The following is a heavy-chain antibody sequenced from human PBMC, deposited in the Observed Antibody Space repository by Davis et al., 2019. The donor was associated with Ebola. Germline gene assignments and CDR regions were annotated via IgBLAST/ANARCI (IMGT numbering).Heavy chain of an antibody. D-gene: IGHD1-26*01. CDR1: GFTVSSNY. V-gene: IGHV3-53*04. CDR3: ARGGDGSYNWFDP. Sequence: GGSLRLSCAASGFTVSSNYMSWVRQAPGKGLEWVSVLYSGGSTYYADSVKGRFTISRHNSKNTLYLQMNSLRAEDTAVYYCARGGDGSYNWFDPWGQGTLVTVSS. J-gene: IGHJ5*02. CDR2: LYSGGST.